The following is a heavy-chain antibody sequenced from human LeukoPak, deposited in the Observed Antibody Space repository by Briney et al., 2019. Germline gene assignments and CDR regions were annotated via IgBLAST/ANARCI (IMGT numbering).Heavy chain of an antibody. CDR2: ISYDGSNK. Sequence: GGSLRLSCAASGFTFSSYGMHWVRQAPGKGLEWVAVISYDGSNKYYADSVKGRFTISRDNSKNTLYLQMNSLRAEDTAVFYCAKGSKALIITRDHYMDVWGKGTTVTISS. V-gene: IGHV3-30*18. D-gene: IGHD3-3*01. CDR1: GFTFSSYG. J-gene: IGHJ6*03. CDR3: AKGSKALIITRDHYMDV.